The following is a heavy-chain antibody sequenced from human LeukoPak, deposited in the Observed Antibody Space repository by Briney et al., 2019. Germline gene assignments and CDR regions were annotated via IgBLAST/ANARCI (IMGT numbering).Heavy chain of an antibody. CDR1: GFTFSSYS. CDR2: ISSSSSYI. Sequence: GGSLRLSCAASGFTFSSYSMNWVRQAPGTGLEWVSSISSSSSYIYYADSVKGRFTISRDNAKNSLYLQMNSLRAEDTAVYYCARDTTYGSGSYSFDYWGQGTLVTVSS. CDR3: ARDTTYGSGSYSFDY. J-gene: IGHJ4*02. V-gene: IGHV3-21*01. D-gene: IGHD3-10*01.